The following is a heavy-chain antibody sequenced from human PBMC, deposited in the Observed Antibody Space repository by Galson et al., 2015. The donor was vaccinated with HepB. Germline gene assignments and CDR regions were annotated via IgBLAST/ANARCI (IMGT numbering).Heavy chain of an antibody. D-gene: IGHD6-19*01. CDR1: GGTFSSYA. CDR2: IIPIFGTA. J-gene: IGHJ6*03. CDR3: AREEAVAGTLGDYYYYMDV. V-gene: IGHV1-69*13. Sequence: SVKVSCKASGGTFSSYAISWVRQAPGQGLEWMGGIIPIFGTANYAQKFQGRVTITADESTSTAYMELSSLRSEDTAVYYCAREEAVAGTLGDYYYYMDVWGKGTTVTVSS.